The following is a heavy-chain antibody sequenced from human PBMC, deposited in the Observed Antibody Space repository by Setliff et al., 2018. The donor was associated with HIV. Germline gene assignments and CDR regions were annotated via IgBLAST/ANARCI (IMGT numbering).Heavy chain of an antibody. D-gene: IGHD2-2*01. Sequence: GASVKVSCKASGYTFLNYGISWVRQTPGRGLEWMAWINVGNGNTKTARKFQGRVALTTDTSTSIAHKELRNLRSNDTAVYYCSRAALRTCPSTSWPRVDALHILRQGTMGTVAS. CDR2: INVGNGNT. J-gene: IGHJ3*02. CDR1: GYTFLNYG. CDR3: SRAALRTCPSTSWPRVDALHI. V-gene: IGHV1-18*01.